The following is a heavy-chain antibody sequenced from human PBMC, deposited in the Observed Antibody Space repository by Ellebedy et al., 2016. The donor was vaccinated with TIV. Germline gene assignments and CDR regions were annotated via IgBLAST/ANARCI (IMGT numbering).Heavy chain of an antibody. D-gene: IGHD4-11*01. Sequence: GGSLRLSCAASGFPFNSYSMTWVRQAPGKGLEWISYISGSSSSMYYADSVKGRFTISRDNAKNSLYLQMNSLRVEETAVYYCARDGTVTTPTYFDYWGQGTLVTVSS. CDR2: ISGSSSSM. CDR3: ARDGTVTTPTYFDY. J-gene: IGHJ4*02. CDR1: GFPFNSYS. V-gene: IGHV3-48*01.